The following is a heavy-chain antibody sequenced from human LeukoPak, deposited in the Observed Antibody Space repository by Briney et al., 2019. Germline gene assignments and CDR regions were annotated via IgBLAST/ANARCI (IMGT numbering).Heavy chain of an antibody. J-gene: IGHJ4*02. Sequence: ASVKVSCKGSGGTFSSYAISWVRQAPGQRLEWMGRIIPIFGTANYAQKFQGRVTITTDESTSTAYMELSSLRSEDTAVYYCAIRSPNSVWEWSLDYWGQGTLVTVSS. D-gene: IGHD3-3*01. CDR2: IIPIFGTA. CDR1: GGTFSSYA. V-gene: IGHV1-69*05. CDR3: AIRSPNSVWEWSLDY.